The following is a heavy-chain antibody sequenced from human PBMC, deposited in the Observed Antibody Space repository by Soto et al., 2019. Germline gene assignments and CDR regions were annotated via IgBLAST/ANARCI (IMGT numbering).Heavy chain of an antibody. Sequence: GGSLRLSCAASGFTFSSHWMHWVRQAPEKGLVWVSHINTDGSYTDYADSVKGRFTISRDNAKNTLYLQMNSLTYEDTAVYYCVRDITYGDYGYWGQGALLTVSS. CDR1: GFTFSSHW. D-gene: IGHD3-10*01. J-gene: IGHJ4*02. CDR2: INTDGSYT. V-gene: IGHV3-74*01. CDR3: VRDITYGDYGY.